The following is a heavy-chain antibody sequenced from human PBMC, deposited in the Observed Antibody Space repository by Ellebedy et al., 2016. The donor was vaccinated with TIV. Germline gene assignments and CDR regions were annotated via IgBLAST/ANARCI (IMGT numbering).Heavy chain of an antibody. J-gene: IGHJ6*02. Sequence: GESLKISFVASGFTFSGYAMSWVRQAPGKGLEWVSGINNGGRTTSYADSVKGRFTISRDNSRSTLYLQMNSLRAEDSAVYYCAKDMVFGDGKWEIDVWGQGTTVTVSS. V-gene: IGHV3-23*01. CDR1: GFTFSGYA. D-gene: IGHD1-26*01. CDR2: INNGGRTT. CDR3: AKDMVFGDGKWEIDV.